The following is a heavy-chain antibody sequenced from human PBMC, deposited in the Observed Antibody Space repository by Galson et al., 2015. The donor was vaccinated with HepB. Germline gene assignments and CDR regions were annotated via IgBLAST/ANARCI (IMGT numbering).Heavy chain of an antibody. CDR2: IRGSGSKT. D-gene: IGHD3-10*01. J-gene: IGHJ4*02. V-gene: IGHV3-23*01. CDR1: GSTFSNYA. Sequence: SLRLSCAASGSTFSNYAMSWVRQAPGKGLEWVSGIRGSGSKTYYADSVKGRFTVSRDNSKNTLYLQVNSLRAADTALYYCAKGGGFGELLYYFDYWGQGTLVTVSS. CDR3: AKGGGFGELLYYFDY.